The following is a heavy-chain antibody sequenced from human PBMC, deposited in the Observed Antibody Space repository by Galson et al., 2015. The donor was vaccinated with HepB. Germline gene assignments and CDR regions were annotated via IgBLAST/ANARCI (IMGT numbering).Heavy chain of an antibody. CDR3: ARARRAPLG. V-gene: IGHV3-48*04. Sequence: SLRLSCAASGFIFSSYSMNWVRQAPGKGPEWVSYISSSSSTIYYADSVKGRFTISRDNAKSSLYLQMNSLRAEDTAVYYCARARRAPLGWGQGTLVTVSS. J-gene: IGHJ4*02. CDR1: GFIFSSYS. CDR2: ISSSSSTI. D-gene: IGHD7-27*01.